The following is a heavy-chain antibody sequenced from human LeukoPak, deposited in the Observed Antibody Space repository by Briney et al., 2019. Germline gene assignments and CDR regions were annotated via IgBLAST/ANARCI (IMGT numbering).Heavy chain of an antibody. CDR3: ARERSYYYDSSGYYYRDAFDI. CDR1: GFTFSSYA. D-gene: IGHD3-22*01. J-gene: IGHJ3*02. CDR2: ISSNGGST. V-gene: IGHV3-64*01. Sequence: GGSLRLSCAASGFTFSSYAMHWVRQAPGKGLEYVSAISSNGGSTYYANSVKGRLTISRDNSKNTLYLQMGSLRAEDMAVYYCARERSYYYDSSGYYYRDAFDIWGQGTMVTVSS.